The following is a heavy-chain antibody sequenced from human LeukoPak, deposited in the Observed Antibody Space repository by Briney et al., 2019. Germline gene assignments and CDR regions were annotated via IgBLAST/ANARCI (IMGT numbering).Heavy chain of an antibody. Sequence: SETLSLTCTVSGGSIRSYYWSWIRQPPGKGLEWIGYIYHSGSTNYNPSLKSRVSISVDTSKNQFSLKLRSVTAADTAVYYCARLVGVTGEVGRFDPWGQGTLVTVSS. CDR3: ARLVGVTGEVGRFDP. CDR2: IYHSGST. CDR1: GGSIRSYY. J-gene: IGHJ5*02. V-gene: IGHV4-59*01. D-gene: IGHD3-16*01.